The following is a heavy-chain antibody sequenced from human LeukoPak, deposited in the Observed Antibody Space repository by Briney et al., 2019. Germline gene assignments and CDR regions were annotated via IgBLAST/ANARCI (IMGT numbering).Heavy chain of an antibody. CDR2: ISSTGGST. Sequence: GGSLRLSCAASGFTFSSEAMSWVRQALGNGPHWVSAISSTGGSTYYVDSVKGRFTISRDNSRNTLYLQMNSLRVEDTALYYCAKSWRYSRDGVDYWGQGALVTVSS. CDR3: AKSWRYSRDGVDY. D-gene: IGHD6-13*01. CDR1: GFTFSSEA. J-gene: IGHJ4*02. V-gene: IGHV3-23*01.